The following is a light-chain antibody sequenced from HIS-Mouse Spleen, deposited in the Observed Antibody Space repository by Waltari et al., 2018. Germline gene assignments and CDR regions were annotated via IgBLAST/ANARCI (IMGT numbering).Light chain of an antibody. J-gene: IGLJ2*01. V-gene: IGLV3-10*01. CDR1: ALPKKY. CDR3: YSTDSSGNHRV. CDR2: EDS. Sequence: SYELTQPPSASVSPGQTARTTCSGDALPKKYAYWYQQKSGQAPVLVIYEDSKRPAGMPGRFSGSSSGTMATVTISGAQVGDEAAYYCYSTDSSGNHRVFGGGTNRTVL.